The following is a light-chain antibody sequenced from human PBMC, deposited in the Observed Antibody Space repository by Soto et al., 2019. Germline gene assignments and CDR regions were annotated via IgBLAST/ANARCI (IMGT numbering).Light chain of an antibody. J-gene: IGLJ1*01. CDR3: CSFAAGNTYV. Sequence: QSALTQPAPVSGSPGQSIALSCTGTSSDVGTYNLVSWYQQHPGKAPKLLISEGGKRPSGVSDRFSGSKSGNTASLTISGLQAEDEADYYCCSFAAGNTYVFGTGNKVTVL. CDR1: SSDVGTYNL. V-gene: IGLV2-23*01. CDR2: EGG.